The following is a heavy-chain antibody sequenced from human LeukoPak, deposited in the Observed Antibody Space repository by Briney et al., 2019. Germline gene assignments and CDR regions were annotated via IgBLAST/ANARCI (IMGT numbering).Heavy chain of an antibody. CDR3: AATKVPAARWRYAFDI. V-gene: IGHV4-4*07. J-gene: IGHJ3*02. Sequence: SETLSLTCTVSGGSISSYYWSWIRQPAGKGLEWIGRIYTSGSTNYNPSLKSRVTMSVDTSKNQFSLKLSSVTAADTAVYYCAATKVPAARWRYAFDIWGQGTMVTVSS. CDR2: IYTSGST. CDR1: GGSISSYY. D-gene: IGHD2-2*01.